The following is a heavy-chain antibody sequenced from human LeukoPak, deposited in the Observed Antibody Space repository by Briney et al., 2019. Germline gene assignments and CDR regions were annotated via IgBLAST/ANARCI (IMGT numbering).Heavy chain of an antibody. V-gene: IGHV3-74*01. CDR1: GFTFTTYW. CDR2: INSDGSIT. J-gene: IGHJ6*02. D-gene: IGHD5-18*01. CDR3: ARDAVDTANAV. Sequence: VGSLRLSCAASGFTFTTYWMHWVRQAPGKGLVWVSLINSDGSITSYADSVKGRFTISRDNAKNTLYLQMNSLRAEDTAVYYCARDAVDTANAVWGQGTTVTVSS.